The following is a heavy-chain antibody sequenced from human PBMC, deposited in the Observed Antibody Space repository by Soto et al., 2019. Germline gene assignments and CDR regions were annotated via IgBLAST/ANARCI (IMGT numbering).Heavy chain of an antibody. Sequence: ASVKVSCKASGGTFSSYAISWVRQAPGQGLEWMGGIIPIFGTANYAQKFQGRVTITADESTSTAYMELSSLRSEDTAVYYCASVSLVGSPAAGYSGYPGPSTDAFDIWGQGTMVTGSS. V-gene: IGHV1-69*13. D-gene: IGHD5-12*01. CDR1: GGTFSSYA. CDR3: ASVSLVGSPAAGYSGYPGPSTDAFDI. CDR2: IIPIFGTA. J-gene: IGHJ3*02.